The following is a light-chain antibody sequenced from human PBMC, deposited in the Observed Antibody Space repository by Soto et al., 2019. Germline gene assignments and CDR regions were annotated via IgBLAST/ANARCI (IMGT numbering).Light chain of an antibody. J-gene: IGKJ4*01. V-gene: IGKV3-11*01. CDR1: QSVSSY. CDR2: DAS. Sequence: EIVLTQSPATLSLSPGERATLSCRASQSVSSYLAWYQQKPGQAPRLLIYDASNRATGIPARFSGSGSGTYFSLTISSLEPEDFAVYYCQQRSTWPLTFGGGNKVEIK. CDR3: QQRSTWPLT.